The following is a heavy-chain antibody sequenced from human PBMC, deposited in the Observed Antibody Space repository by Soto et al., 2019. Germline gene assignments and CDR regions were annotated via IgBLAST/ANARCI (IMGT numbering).Heavy chain of an antibody. CDR3: ARLFTDAGFCDYFDY. CDR2: IYPSDSDT. J-gene: IGHJ4*02. D-gene: IGHD3-16*01. Sequence: GESLKISCKASGYDFSTHWIDWVRHMPGKGLQWMAIIYPSDSDTKYSPSFQGHVTISVDKSISTAYLQWSGLQASDSAKYYCARLFTDAGFCDYFDYWGPGTLVTVSS. V-gene: IGHV5-51*01. CDR1: GYDFSTHW.